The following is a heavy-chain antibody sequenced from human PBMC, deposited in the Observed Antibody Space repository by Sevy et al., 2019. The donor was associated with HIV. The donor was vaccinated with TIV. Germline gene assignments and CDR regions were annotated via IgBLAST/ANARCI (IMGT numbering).Heavy chain of an antibody. D-gene: IGHD1-1*01. CDR3: ARQSTTGTTNYYYGMDV. CDR2: IYPGDSDT. V-gene: IGHV5-51*01. J-gene: IGHJ6*02. Sequence: GESLKISCKGSGHSFTSYWIGWVRQMPGKGLEWMGIIYPGDSDTRYSPSFQGQVTISADKSISTAYLQWSSLKASDTAMYYCARQSTTGTTNYYYGMDVWGQGTTVTVSS. CDR1: GHSFTSYW.